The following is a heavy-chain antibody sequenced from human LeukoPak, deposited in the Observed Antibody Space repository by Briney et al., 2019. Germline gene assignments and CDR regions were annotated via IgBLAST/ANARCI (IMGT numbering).Heavy chain of an antibody. CDR2: IIPIFGTA. V-gene: IGHV1-69*05. CDR3: ASYYDSSGAPFDY. J-gene: IGHJ4*02. Sequence: SVKVSCKASGGTFSSYAISWVQQAPGQGLEWMGGIIPIFGTANYAQKFQGRVTITTDESTSTAYMELSSLRSEDTAVYYCASYYDSSGAPFDYWGQGTLVTVSS. CDR1: GGTFSSYA. D-gene: IGHD3-22*01.